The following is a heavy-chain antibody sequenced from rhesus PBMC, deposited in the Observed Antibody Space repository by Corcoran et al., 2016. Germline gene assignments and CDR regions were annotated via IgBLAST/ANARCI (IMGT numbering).Heavy chain of an antibody. Sequence: QVQLQESGPGLVKPSETLSLTCAVSGGPISSNYWSWIRQPPGKGLEWIGYIYGSSESTHYNPALKSRVTISTDTSKNQFSLKLSSVTAADTAVYYCARDDYGSSRGFDYWGQGVLVTVSS. D-gene: IGHD4-29*01. CDR2: IYGSSEST. CDR3: ARDDYGSSRGFDY. CDR1: GGPISSNY. V-gene: IGHV4-160*01. J-gene: IGHJ4*01.